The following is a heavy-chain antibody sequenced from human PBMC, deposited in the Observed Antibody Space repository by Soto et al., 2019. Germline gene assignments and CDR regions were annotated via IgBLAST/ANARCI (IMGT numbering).Heavy chain of an antibody. V-gene: IGHV4-61*01. J-gene: IGHJ6*02. CDR3: ARFVRSCSATTCSTRADV. CDR1: GGFVNSDTHS. D-gene: IGHD2-2*01. CDR2: IYSGGST. Sequence: SETLSLTCTVSGGFVNSDTHSWSWVRQTPGKRLEWIGFIYSGGSTKNPSLRSRATMSVDTSKNQFSLKLRSVIVADTAVYHCARFVRSCSATTCSTRADVWGQGSTVTVSS.